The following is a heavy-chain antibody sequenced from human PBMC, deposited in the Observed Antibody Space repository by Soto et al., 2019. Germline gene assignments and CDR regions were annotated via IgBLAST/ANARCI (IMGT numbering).Heavy chain of an antibody. V-gene: IGHV1-46*01. CDR1: GYTFTSYY. Sequence: ASVKVSCKASGYTFTSYYMHWVRQAPGQGLEWMGKINPSGGSTSYAQKFQGRVTMTRDTSTSTVYMELSSLRSEDTAVYYCARDVLMVYAIHPNDAFDIWGQGTMVTVSS. J-gene: IGHJ3*02. CDR2: INPSGGST. D-gene: IGHD2-8*01. CDR3: ARDVLMVYAIHPNDAFDI.